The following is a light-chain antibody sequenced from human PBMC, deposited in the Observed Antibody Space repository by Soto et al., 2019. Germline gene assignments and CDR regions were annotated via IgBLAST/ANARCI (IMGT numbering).Light chain of an antibody. Sequence: QSALTQPASVSGSPGQSITISCTGTSSDVGGYNYVSWYQQHPGKAPKLMIYDVSNRPSGVSNSFSGSKSGNTAALTISGLQAEDEADYYFSSYTSSSNVVFGGGTKLTVL. CDR1: SSDVGGYNY. V-gene: IGLV2-14*01. CDR2: DVS. CDR3: SSYTSSSNVV. J-gene: IGLJ2*01.